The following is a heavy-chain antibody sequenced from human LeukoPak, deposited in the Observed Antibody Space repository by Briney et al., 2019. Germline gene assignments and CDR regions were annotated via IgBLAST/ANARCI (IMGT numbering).Heavy chain of an antibody. J-gene: IGHJ4*02. Sequence: SETLSLTCTVSGGSISSSSYYWGWIRQPPGKGLEWIGSIYYSGSTYYNPSLKSRVTISVDTSKNQFSLKLSSVTAADTAVYYCARALWIQLWLPFFYWGQGTLVTVSS. CDR2: IYYSGST. CDR1: GGSISSSSYY. CDR3: ARALWIQLWLPFFY. D-gene: IGHD5-18*01. V-gene: IGHV4-39*07.